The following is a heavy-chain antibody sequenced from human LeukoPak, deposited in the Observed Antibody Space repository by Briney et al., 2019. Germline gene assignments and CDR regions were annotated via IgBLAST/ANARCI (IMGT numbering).Heavy chain of an antibody. J-gene: IGHJ4*02. CDR1: RFTFSSYA. CDR2: ISYDGSEK. V-gene: IGHV3-30-3*01. Sequence: GGSLRLSCAASRFTFSSYAMHWVRQAPGKGLEWVTVISYDGSEKYYTDSVKGRFTISRDNVKNTLYLQMNNLRAEDTAVYYCAREGSSWYRVFDYWGQGTLVTVSS. CDR3: AREGSSWYRVFDY. D-gene: IGHD6-13*01.